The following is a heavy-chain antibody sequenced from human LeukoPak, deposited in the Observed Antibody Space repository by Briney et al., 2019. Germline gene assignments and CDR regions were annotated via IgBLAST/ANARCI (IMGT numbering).Heavy chain of an antibody. D-gene: IGHD5-12*01. CDR2: IYYNGIT. V-gene: IGHV4-59*08. J-gene: IGHJ4*02. CDR1: GGSISSYY. CDR3: ARHLYSGYERVFDY. Sequence: TSETLSITCAVSGGSISSYYWIWIRQPPGKGLEWIGYIYYNGITNYNPSLKSRVTISVATSKNQFSLKLSSVTAADTAVYYCARHLYSGYERVFDYWGQGTLVTVSS.